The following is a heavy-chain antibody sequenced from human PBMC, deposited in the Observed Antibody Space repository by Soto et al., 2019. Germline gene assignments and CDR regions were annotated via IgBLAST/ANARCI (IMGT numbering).Heavy chain of an antibody. J-gene: IGHJ6*02. CDR3: ARDRGGPPLRYYYGMDV. D-gene: IGHD2-15*01. CDR1: GFTLSSYG. V-gene: IGHV3-33*01. CDR2: IWYDGSNK. Sequence: QVQLVESGGGVVQPGRSLRLSCAASGFTLSSYGMHWVRQAPGKGLEWVAVIWYDGSNKYYADSVKGRFTISRDNSKNTLYLQMNGLRAEDTAVYYCARDRGGPPLRYYYGMDVWGQGTTVTVSS.